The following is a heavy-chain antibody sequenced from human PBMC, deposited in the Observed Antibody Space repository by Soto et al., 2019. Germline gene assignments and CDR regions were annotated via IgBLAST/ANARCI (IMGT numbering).Heavy chain of an antibody. CDR3: ARDNWNSY. J-gene: IGHJ4*02. CDR1: GFTFSNYW. D-gene: IGHD1-1*01. V-gene: IGHV3-74*01. CDR2: VKSDGSST. Sequence: GGSLRLSCAASGFTFSNYWMHWVRQGPGKGLVWVARVKSDGSSTSYADSVKGRFTISRDNAKNTLYLQMNSLRVGDTAVYYCARDNWNSYWGQGTLVTVSS.